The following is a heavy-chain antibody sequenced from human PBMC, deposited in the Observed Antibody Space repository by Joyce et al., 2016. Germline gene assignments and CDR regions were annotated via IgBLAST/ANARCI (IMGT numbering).Heavy chain of an antibody. Sequence: QVQLVQSGAEVKKPGSSVKVSCKASGGTFSNYAINWVRQAPGQGLEWMGVIVPIFDTANYARKFQGRVTITADESTSTAYMELSSLRSEDTAVYYCARAGRSYSYYEGPWFDPWGQGTLVTVSS. V-gene: IGHV1-69*01. CDR2: IVPIFDTA. CDR1: GGTFSNYA. D-gene: IGHD4-11*01. CDR3: ARAGRSYSYYEGPWFDP. J-gene: IGHJ5*02.